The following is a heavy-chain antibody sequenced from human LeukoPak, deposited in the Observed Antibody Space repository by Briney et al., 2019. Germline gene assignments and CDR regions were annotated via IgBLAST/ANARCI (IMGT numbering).Heavy chain of an antibody. D-gene: IGHD2-15*01. Sequence: SGTLSLTCTVSGGSISSYYWSWIRQPPGKGLEWIGYIYYSGSTNYNPSLKSRVTISVDTSKNQFSLKLSSVTAADTAVYYCARHRWCSGGSCYSRAFDIWGQGTMVTVSS. CDR3: ARHRWCSGGSCYSRAFDI. CDR1: GGSISSYY. CDR2: IYYSGST. J-gene: IGHJ3*02. V-gene: IGHV4-59*08.